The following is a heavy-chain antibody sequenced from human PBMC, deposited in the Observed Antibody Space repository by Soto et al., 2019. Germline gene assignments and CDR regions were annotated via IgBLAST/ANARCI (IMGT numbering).Heavy chain of an antibody. J-gene: IGHJ4*02. D-gene: IGHD2-15*01. CDR1: GGSISSSSYY. Sequence: QLQLQESGPGLVKPSETLSLTCTVSGGSISSSSYYWGWIRQPPGKGLEWIGSIYYRGNTYYNPSLKRRVTISVDTSKNQFSLKLSSVTAVDTAVYYCAREGGGYCSGGSCQVDYWGQGSLVSVSS. CDR3: AREGGGYCSGGSCQVDY. CDR2: IYYRGNT. V-gene: IGHV4-39*02.